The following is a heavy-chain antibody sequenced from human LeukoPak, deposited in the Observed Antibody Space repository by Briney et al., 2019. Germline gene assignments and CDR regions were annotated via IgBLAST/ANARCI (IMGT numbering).Heavy chain of an antibody. CDR3: ASSLVSGKQGDI. D-gene: IGHD1-26*01. Sequence: PGGSLRLSCAASGFTFDDYGMSWVRQAPGKGLEWVSGINWNGGSTGYAGSVKGRFTISRDNAKNSLYLQMNSLRAEDTALYYCASSLVSGKQGDIWGQGTMVTVSS. CDR2: INWNGGST. CDR1: GFTFDDYG. J-gene: IGHJ3*02. V-gene: IGHV3-20*04.